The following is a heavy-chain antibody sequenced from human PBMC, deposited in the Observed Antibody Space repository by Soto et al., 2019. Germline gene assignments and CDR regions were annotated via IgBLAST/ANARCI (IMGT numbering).Heavy chain of an antibody. CDR3: ARHLAYYYGMDV. Sequence: PSETLSLTCTVSGGSISSSSYYWGWIRQPPGKGLEWIGSIYYSGSTYYNPSLKSRVTISVGTSKNQFSLKLSSVTAADTAVYYCARHLAYYYGMDVWGQGTTVTVSS. V-gene: IGHV4-39*01. CDR2: IYYSGST. CDR1: GGSISSSSYY. J-gene: IGHJ6*02.